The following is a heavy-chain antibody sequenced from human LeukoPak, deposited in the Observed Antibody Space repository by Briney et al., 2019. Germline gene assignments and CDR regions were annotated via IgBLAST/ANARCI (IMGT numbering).Heavy chain of an antibody. V-gene: IGHV3-23*01. Sequence: GGSLRLSCAASGFTFSGYAMSWVRQAPGEGLEWVSVISGSGDDTNYADSVKGRFTISRDNSKSTLHLQMNSLRAEDTAVYFCAKSLKIAAGGNDAFDFWGQGTMVTVSS. CDR1: GFTFSGYA. J-gene: IGHJ3*01. D-gene: IGHD6-13*01. CDR3: AKSLKIAAGGNDAFDF. CDR2: ISGSGDDT.